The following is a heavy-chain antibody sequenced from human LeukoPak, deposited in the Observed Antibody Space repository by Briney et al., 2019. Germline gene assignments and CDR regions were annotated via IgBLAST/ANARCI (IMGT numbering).Heavy chain of an antibody. CDR3: ARSPHRGYSSGWYSAV. J-gene: IGHJ6*02. D-gene: IGHD6-19*01. Sequence: GGSLRLSCAASGFTFSDYYMSWIRQAPGKGLERVAYISSSGSTIYYADSVKGRFTIYRDNAKNSLYMQMNRLRAEDTAVYYCARSPHRGYSSGWYSAVWGQGTTVTVSS. CDR2: ISSSGSTI. V-gene: IGHV3-11*01. CDR1: GFTFSDYY.